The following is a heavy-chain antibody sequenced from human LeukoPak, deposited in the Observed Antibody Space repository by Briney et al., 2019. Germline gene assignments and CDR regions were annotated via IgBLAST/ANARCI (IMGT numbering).Heavy chain of an antibody. D-gene: IGHD3-16*01. V-gene: IGHV4-59*11. CDR1: GASISSHY. CDR3: ATIKHGQIFGYFDF. Sequence: SETLSLTCTVSGASISSHYWSWLRQPPGKGLEWIGYVIDSVRTKDNPSLQSRLTLSADTSKNEFSLRLSAVTAADTAVYYCATIKHGQIFGYFDFWGQGIKVTVSS. J-gene: IGHJ4*02. CDR2: VIDSVRT.